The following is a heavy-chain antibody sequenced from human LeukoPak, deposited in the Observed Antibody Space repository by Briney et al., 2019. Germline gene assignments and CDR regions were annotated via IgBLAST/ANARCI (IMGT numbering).Heavy chain of an antibody. CDR3: TRLSDY. V-gene: IGHV4-39*01. Sequence: SETLSLTCSVSGGSISCSHYYWGWVRQPPGKGLEWIGSINYSGSTYYNPSLKSRVTISVDTSKNQFSLNLNSVTAADTAVYYCTRLSDYWGQGTQVTVSS. J-gene: IGHJ4*02. CDR1: GGSISCSHYY. CDR2: INYSGST.